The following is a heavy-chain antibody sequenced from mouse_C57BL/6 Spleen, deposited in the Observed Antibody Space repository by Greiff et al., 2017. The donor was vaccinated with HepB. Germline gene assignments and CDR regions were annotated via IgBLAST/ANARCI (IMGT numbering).Heavy chain of an antibody. CDR1: GYSITSGYY. J-gene: IGHJ3*01. Sequence: EVKLMESGPGLVKPSQSLSLTCSVTGYSITSGYYWNWIRQFPGNNLEWMGYISYDGSNNYNPSLKNRISITRDTSKNQFFLKLNSVTTEDTATYYCARGSGSPWFAYWGQGTLVTVSA. CDR2: ISYDGSN. D-gene: IGHD1-3*01. V-gene: IGHV3-6*01. CDR3: ARGSGSPWFAY.